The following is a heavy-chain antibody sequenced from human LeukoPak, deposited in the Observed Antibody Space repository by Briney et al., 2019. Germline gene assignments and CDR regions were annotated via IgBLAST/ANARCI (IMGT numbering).Heavy chain of an antibody. CDR1: GFTFSNYW. CDR2: IKPDGSAQ. V-gene: IGHV3-7*01. J-gene: IGHJ4*02. D-gene: IGHD3-16*01. CDR3: VRDGRGGYLDN. Sequence: GGSLRLSCAASGFTFSNYWMTWVRQAPGKGLEWVANIKPDGSAQYYADSVRGRFTISRDSAKNSLFLQMNSLRAEDTAMYYCVRDGRGGYLDNWGQGTLVTVSS.